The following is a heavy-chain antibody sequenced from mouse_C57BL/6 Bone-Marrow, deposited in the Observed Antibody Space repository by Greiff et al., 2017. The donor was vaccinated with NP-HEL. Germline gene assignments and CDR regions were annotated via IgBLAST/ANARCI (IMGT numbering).Heavy chain of an antibody. CDR3: ARQEYGGCAY. Sequence: EVQLVESGGDLVKPGGSLKLSCAASGFTFSSYGLSWVRQTPDNRLEWVATISSGGSYTYYPDSVKGRFTISRDNAKNTLYLQVSSLKSEDTAMYYCARQEYGGCAYWGQGTLVTVSA. D-gene: IGHD2-10*02. J-gene: IGHJ3*01. V-gene: IGHV5-6*01. CDR1: GFTFSSYG. CDR2: ISSGGSYT.